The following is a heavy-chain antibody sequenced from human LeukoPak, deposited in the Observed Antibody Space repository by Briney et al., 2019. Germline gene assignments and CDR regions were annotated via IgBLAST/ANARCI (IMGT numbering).Heavy chain of an antibody. J-gene: IGHJ3*02. D-gene: IGHD6-13*01. CDR2: IYYSGST. Sequence: SETLSLTCAVYGGSFSGYYWSWIRQPPGKGLEWIGYIYYSGSTNYNPSLKSRVTISVDTSKNQFSLKLSSVTAADTAVYYCARASLGIAAAARGAFDIWGQGTMVTVSS. V-gene: IGHV4-59*01. CDR3: ARASLGIAAAARGAFDI. CDR1: GGSFSGYY.